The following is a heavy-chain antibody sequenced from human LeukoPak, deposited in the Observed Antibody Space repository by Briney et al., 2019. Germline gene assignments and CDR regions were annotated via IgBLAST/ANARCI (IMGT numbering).Heavy chain of an antibody. CDR2: IYHSGSS. J-gene: IGHJ5*02. CDR3: ARGYSSSWYPNWFDP. V-gene: IGHV4-38-2*02. D-gene: IGHD6-13*01. CDR1: GYSISSGYY. Sequence: SETLSLTCTVSGYSISSGYYWGWIRQPPGKGLEWIGSIYHSGSSYYNPSLNSRVTISVDTSKNQFSLKLSSVTAADTAVYYCARGYSSSWYPNWFDPWGQGTLVTVSS.